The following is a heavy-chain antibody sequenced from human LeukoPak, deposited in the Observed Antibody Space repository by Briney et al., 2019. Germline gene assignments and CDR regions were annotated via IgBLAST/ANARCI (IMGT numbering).Heavy chain of an antibody. CDR3: ATDAVLRFLEWPWGDAFDI. J-gene: IGHJ3*02. Sequence: GGSLRLSCAASGFTFSSYAMHWVRQAPGKGLEWVAVISYDGSNKYYADSVKGRFTISRDNSKNTLYLQMNSLRAEDTAVYYCATDAVLRFLEWPWGDAFDIWGQGTMVTVSS. D-gene: IGHD3-3*01. CDR2: ISYDGSNK. CDR1: GFTFSSYA. V-gene: IGHV3-30-3*01.